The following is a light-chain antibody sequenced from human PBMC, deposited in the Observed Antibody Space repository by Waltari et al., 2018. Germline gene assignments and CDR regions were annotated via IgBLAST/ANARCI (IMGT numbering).Light chain of an antibody. CDR2: DAS. V-gene: IGKV3-11*01. CDR3: HQRSNWPIT. CDR1: QSVGTY. Sequence: EIVLTQSPATLSLSPGERATLSCRASQSVGTYLVWYQQKPGQNPRLVIYDASNRATGIPARFSGSGSGTDFTLTISSLEPEDFAVYYCHQRSNWPITFGQGTRLEIK. J-gene: IGKJ5*01.